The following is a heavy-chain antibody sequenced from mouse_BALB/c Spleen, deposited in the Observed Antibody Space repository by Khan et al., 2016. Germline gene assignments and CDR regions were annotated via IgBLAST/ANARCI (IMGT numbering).Heavy chain of an antibody. CDR2: IDPANGNT. CDR3: ARSEGYDYGWFAY. D-gene: IGHD2-4*01. CDR1: GFNIKDTY. V-gene: IGHV14-3*02. Sequence: VQLKQSGAELVKPGASVKLSCTGSGFNIKDTYMHWVKQRPEQGLEWIGRIDPANGNTKYEPKFQGKATITVDTSSNTAYLQLSSLTAEDTADYYCARSEGYDYGWFAYWGQETLVTVSA. J-gene: IGHJ3*01.